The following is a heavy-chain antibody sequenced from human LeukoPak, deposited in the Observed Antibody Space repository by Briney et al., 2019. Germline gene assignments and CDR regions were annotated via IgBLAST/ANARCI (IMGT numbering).Heavy chain of an antibody. D-gene: IGHD7-27*01. V-gene: IGHV1-69*13. CDR2: IIPIFGTA. CDR1: GGTFSSYA. CDR3: ARETGDYDAFDI. Sequence: ASVKVSCKASGGTFSSYAISWVRQAPGQGLEWMGGIIPIFGTANYAQKFQGRVTITADESTSTAYMELSSLRSEDTAVYYCARETGDYDAFDIWGQGTMVTVSS. J-gene: IGHJ3*02.